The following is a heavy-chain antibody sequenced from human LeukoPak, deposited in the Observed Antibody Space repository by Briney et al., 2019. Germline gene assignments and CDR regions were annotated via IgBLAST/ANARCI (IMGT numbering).Heavy chain of an antibody. CDR3: AREAVTRNYFDY. J-gene: IGHJ4*02. D-gene: IGHD4-17*01. V-gene: IGHV3-53*01. CDR2: IYSGGST. CDR1: GFTVSSNY. Sequence: GSLRLSCAASGFTVSSNYMNWVRQAPGKGLEWVSVIYSGGSTYYADSVKGRFTISRDKSKNALYLQMNSLRAEDTAVYYCAREAVTRNYFDYWGQGTLVTVSS.